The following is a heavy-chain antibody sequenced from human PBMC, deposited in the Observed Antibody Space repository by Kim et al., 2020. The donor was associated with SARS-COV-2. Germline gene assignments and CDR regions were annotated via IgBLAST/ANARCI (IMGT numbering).Heavy chain of an antibody. J-gene: IGHJ6*02. CDR3: ARRTKNSGLHAGMDV. Sequence: SQTLSLTCAISGDSVSSNSAAWNWIRQSPSRGLEWLGRTYYRSKWSNDYAISVKSRITINPDTSKNQFSLQLNSVTPEDTAVYYCARRTKNSGLHAGMDVGGQGTTVTVSS. V-gene: IGHV6-1*01. D-gene: IGHD1-26*01. CDR2: TYYRSKWSN. CDR1: GDSVSSNSAA.